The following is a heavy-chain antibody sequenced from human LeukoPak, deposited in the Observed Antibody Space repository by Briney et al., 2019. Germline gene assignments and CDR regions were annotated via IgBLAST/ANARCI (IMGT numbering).Heavy chain of an antibody. CDR1: GFTFSSYS. Sequence: GGSLRLSCAASGFTFSSYSMNWVRQAPGKGLEWVSSTSSSSSYMYYADSVKGRFTISRDNAKNSLYLQMNSLRAEDTAVYYCARDRVTMVRGVTHYYMDVWGKGTTVTVSS. V-gene: IGHV3-21*01. D-gene: IGHD3-10*01. CDR2: TSSSSSYM. CDR3: ARDRVTMVRGVTHYYMDV. J-gene: IGHJ6*03.